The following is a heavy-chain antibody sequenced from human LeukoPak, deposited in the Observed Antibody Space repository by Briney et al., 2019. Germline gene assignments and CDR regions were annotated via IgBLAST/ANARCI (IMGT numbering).Heavy chain of an antibody. CDR2: IYTSGST. Sequence: SETLSLTCTVSGGSISSGSYYWSWIRQPAGKGLEWIGRIYTSGSTNYNPSLKSRVTISVDTSKNQFSLKLTSVTAADTAVYYCARGLRVATDYFDYWGQGTLVTVSS. D-gene: IGHD5-12*01. J-gene: IGHJ4*02. CDR1: GGSISSGSYY. CDR3: ARGLRVATDYFDY. V-gene: IGHV4-61*02.